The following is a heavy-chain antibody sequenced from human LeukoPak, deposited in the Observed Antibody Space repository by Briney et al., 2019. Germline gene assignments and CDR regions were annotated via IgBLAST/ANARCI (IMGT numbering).Heavy chain of an antibody. J-gene: IGHJ5*02. V-gene: IGHV4-4*07. CDR1: GGSIDTNH. CDR2: LHNSGNT. CDR3: ARDPLRSSFDP. D-gene: IGHD2-15*01. Sequence: PSETLSLTCTVFGGSIDTNHHWAWIRQSAGKGLEWIGRLHNSGNTNYNPSLKSRATISVDGSKNQFSLKMTSATAADTAVYFCARDPLRSSFDPWGQGILVTVSS.